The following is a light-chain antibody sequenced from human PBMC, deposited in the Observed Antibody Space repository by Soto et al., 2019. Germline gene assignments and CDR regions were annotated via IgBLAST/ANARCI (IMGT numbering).Light chain of an antibody. Sequence: QSVLTQPASVSGSPGQSITISCTGTSSDVGGYNYVSWYQQHPGKAPKLMMYDVSNRPSGVSNRFSGSKSGNTASLTISGLQAEDEADYYCSSYTNSSTVVFGGGTKLTVL. J-gene: IGLJ2*01. CDR1: SSDVGGYNY. CDR2: DVS. CDR3: SSYTNSSTVV. V-gene: IGLV2-14*01.